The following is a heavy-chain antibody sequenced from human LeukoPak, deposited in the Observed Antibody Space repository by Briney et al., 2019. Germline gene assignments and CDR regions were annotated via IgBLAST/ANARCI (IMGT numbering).Heavy chain of an antibody. CDR3: ARLNGGS. CDR2: IYHSGST. J-gene: IGHJ5*02. V-gene: IGHV4-59*08. D-gene: IGHD2-8*01. CDR1: GGSLTGYY. Sequence: SETLSLTCSVSGGSLTGYYWSWIWQPPGKGLEWIGYIYHSGSTNYNPSLKSRVTISVDTSKNQFSLKVTSATAADTAVYYCARLNGGSWGQGTLVTVSS.